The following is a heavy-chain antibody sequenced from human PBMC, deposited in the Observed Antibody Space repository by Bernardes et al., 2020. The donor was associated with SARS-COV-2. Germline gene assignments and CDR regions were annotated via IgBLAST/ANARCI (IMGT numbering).Heavy chain of an antibody. D-gene: IGHD5-12*01. Sequence: GGSLRLSCAASGFTFDDYAMHWVRQAPGKGLEWVSGISWNSGSIGYADSVKGRFTISRDNAKNSLYLQMNSLRAEDTALYYCAKTVDIVATIIGGGLDYWGQRTLVTVSS. J-gene: IGHJ4*02. CDR2: ISWNSGSI. V-gene: IGHV3-9*01. CDR1: GFTFDDYA. CDR3: AKTVDIVATIIGGGLDY.